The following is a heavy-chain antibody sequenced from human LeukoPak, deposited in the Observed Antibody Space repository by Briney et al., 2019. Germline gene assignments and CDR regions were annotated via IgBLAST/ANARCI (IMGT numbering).Heavy chain of an antibody. J-gene: IGHJ4*02. D-gene: IGHD3-22*01. CDR3: AREGYDSSGYYPYYFDY. V-gene: IGHV3-7*01. Sequence: GGSLRLSCVASGFTFSSYWVTWVRQAPGKGLEWVGNIKQDGSEKYYVDSVKGRFTISRDNAKNSLYLQMNSLRAEDTAVYYCAREGYDSSGYYPYYFDYWGQGTLVTVSS. CDR1: GFTFSSYW. CDR2: IKQDGSEK.